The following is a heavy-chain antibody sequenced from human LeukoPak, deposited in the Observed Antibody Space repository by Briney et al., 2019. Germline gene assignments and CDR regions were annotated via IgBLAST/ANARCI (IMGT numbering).Heavy chain of an antibody. V-gene: IGHV1-8*01. CDR3: ARGNLYYDFWSGLYYFDY. Sequence: ASVKVSCKASGYTFTSYDINWVRQAAGQGPEWMGWMSSNSGDTGYAQNFQGRVTMTRDTSIRKAYMELRSLRSDDTAVYYCARGNLYYDFWSGLYYFDYWGQGTLVTVSS. J-gene: IGHJ4*02. CDR1: GYTFTSYD. CDR2: MSSNSGDT. D-gene: IGHD3-3*01.